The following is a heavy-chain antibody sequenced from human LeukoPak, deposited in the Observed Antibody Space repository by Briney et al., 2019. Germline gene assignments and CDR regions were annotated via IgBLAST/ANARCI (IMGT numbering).Heavy chain of an antibody. V-gene: IGHV4-39*07. D-gene: IGHD6-19*01. CDR1: GGSISSTGYY. J-gene: IGHJ4*02. CDR2: IYRSGSA. CDR3: ARTHSSGWFVFDY. Sequence: PSETLSLTCTVSGGSISSTGYYWGWIRQPPGKGLEWIGSIYRSGSAYYKPSLTSRVTMSVDTSKNQFSLKLSSVTAADTAVYYCARTHSSGWFVFDYWGRGTLVTVSS.